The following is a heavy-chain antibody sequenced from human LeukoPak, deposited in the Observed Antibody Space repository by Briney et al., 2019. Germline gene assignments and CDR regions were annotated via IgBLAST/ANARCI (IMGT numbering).Heavy chain of an antibody. CDR2: ISSSSSTI. J-gene: IGHJ4*02. V-gene: IGHV3-48*04. CDR1: GFTFSSYS. D-gene: IGHD1-26*01. CDR3: ATDASDVGELLLLFDY. Sequence: GGSLRLSCAASGFTFSSYSMNWVRQAPGKGLEWVSYISSSSSTIYYADSVKGRFTISRDNAKNSLYLQMNSLRAEDTAVYYCATDASDVGELLLLFDYWGQGTLVTVSS.